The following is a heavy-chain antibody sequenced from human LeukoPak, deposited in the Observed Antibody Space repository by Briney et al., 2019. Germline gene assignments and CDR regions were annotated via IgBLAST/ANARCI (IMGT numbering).Heavy chain of an antibody. D-gene: IGHD3-3*01. J-gene: IGHJ4*02. CDR2: IYYSGST. Sequence: PSETLSLTCTVSGGSIGSHYWSWIRQPPEKGLEWIGYIYYSGSTNYNPSLKSRVTISVDTSKNQFSLKLSSVTAADTAVYYCAREYGGYYTGFYFDYWGQGTLVTVSS. V-gene: IGHV4-59*11. CDR3: AREYGGYYTGFYFDY. CDR1: GGSIGSHY.